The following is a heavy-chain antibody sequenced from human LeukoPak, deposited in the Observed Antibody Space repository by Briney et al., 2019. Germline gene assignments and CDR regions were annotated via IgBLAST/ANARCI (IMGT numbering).Heavy chain of an antibody. V-gene: IGHV4-39*07. Sequence: SETLSLTCTVSGGSISSSSYYWGWIRQPPGKGLEWIGSIYTSGSTNYNPSLKSRVTISVDTSKNQFSLKLSSVTAADTAVYYCARVYSGSYYFDYWGQGTLVTVSS. CDR1: GGSISSSSYY. CDR3: ARVYSGSYYFDY. CDR2: IYTSGST. J-gene: IGHJ4*02. D-gene: IGHD1-26*01.